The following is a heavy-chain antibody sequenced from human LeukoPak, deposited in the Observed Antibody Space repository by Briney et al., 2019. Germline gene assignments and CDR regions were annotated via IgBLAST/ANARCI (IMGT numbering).Heavy chain of an antibody. CDR1: GGTFSSYA. Sequence: SVKVSCKASGGTFSSYAISWVRQAPGQGLEWMGGIIPIFGTANYAQKFQGRVTITADESTSTAYMELSSLRSEDTAVYYCATFGPDIVVVVARAFDIWGQGTMVTVSP. D-gene: IGHD2-15*01. V-gene: IGHV1-69*13. J-gene: IGHJ3*02. CDR3: ATFGPDIVVVVARAFDI. CDR2: IIPIFGTA.